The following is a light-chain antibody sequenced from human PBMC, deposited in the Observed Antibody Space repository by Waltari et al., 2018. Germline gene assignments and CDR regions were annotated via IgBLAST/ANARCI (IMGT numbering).Light chain of an antibody. CDR3: QHYVRLPAT. V-gene: IGKV3-20*01. J-gene: IGKJ1*01. Sequence: IVLPQSTGTLSLFTGERATLSCRASQSVSRSLAWYQQKPGQAPKLLIYGASTRATGIPDRFTGSGSGTDFSLTISSLEPEDFAIYFCQHYVRLPATFGQGTKVEIK. CDR1: QSVSRS. CDR2: GAS.